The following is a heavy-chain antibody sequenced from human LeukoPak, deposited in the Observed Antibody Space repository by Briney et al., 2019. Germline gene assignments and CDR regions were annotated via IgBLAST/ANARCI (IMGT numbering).Heavy chain of an antibody. V-gene: IGHV1-18*01. D-gene: IGHD6-6*01. Sequence: ASVKGSCKAAGYTFSNFGISWVRQAPGQGLEWMGWISGYNGETNYAQKFQGRVTMTTDTSANTAYMEVRSLRSDDTAVYYCARDYEIAVRYDCFDPWGQGTLVIVSS. J-gene: IGHJ5*02. CDR2: ISGYNGET. CDR1: GYTFSNFG. CDR3: ARDYEIAVRYDCFDP.